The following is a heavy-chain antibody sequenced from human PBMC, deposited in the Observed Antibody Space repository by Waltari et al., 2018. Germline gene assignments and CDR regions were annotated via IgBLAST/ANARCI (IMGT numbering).Heavy chain of an antibody. Sequence: EVQLVESGGGLVQPGGSLRVSCTTSGFTFNNYWMQWVRQTPGRGLVWVSRINSDGSTTTYADSVRGRFTISRDNARNTLYLQMNSLRADDTAVYYCARGDTVVVVPAPTLDYWGQGTLVTVSS. D-gene: IGHD2-15*01. V-gene: IGHV3-74*01. CDR1: GFTFNNYW. CDR3: ARGDTVVVVPAPTLDY. J-gene: IGHJ4*02. CDR2: INSDGSTT.